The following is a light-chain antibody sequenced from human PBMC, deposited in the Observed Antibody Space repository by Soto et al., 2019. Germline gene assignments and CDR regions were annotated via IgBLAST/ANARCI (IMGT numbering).Light chain of an antibody. CDR1: QNIDRW. J-gene: IGKJ1*01. V-gene: IGKV1-5*03. CDR2: GAS. CDR3: QHYNSYPWT. Sequence: DIQMTQSPSTLSASVGDRVTITCRASQNIDRWLAWYQQKPGKAPNLLIYGASSLESGVPSRFSGSGSGTEFTLTMSSLRPDDFATYYCQHYNSYPWTFGQGTKVEIK.